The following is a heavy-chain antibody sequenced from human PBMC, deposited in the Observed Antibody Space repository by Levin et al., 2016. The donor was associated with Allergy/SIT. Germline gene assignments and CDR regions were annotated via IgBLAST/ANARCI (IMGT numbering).Heavy chain of an antibody. CDR3: VRDWGGQDAFDI. J-gene: IGHJ3*02. CDR2: IYYSGST. V-gene: IGHV4-59*01. Sequence: RQAPGKGLEWIGYIYYSGSTNYNPSLKSRVTISVDTSKNQFSLKLSSVTAADTAVYYCVRDWGGQDAFDIWGQGTMVTVSS. D-gene: IGHD2-21*01.